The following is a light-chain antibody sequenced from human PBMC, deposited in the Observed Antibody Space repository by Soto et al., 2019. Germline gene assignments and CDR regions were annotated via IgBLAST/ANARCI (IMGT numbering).Light chain of an antibody. CDR3: QKYDRAPWT. Sequence: DIQMTQSPSSLSASVGDRVTISCRASQGVRNHLAWYQQKPGKVPKLLIYGASTLQSGVPSRFSGGGSGTDFTLTISSLQPEDVATYYCQKYDRAPWTYGQATKLEVK. J-gene: IGKJ1*01. V-gene: IGKV1-27*01. CDR2: GAS. CDR1: QGVRNH.